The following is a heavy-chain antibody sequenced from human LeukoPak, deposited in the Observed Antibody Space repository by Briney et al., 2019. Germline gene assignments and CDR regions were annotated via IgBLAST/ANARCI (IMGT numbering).Heavy chain of an antibody. J-gene: IGHJ3*02. V-gene: IGHV5-51*01. CDR3: ARRRFDVDTAMVNDAFDI. D-gene: IGHD5-18*01. CDR2: IYPGDSDT. Sequence: GESLKISCKGSGYSFTSYWIGWVRQMPGKGLEWMGIIYPGDSDTRYSPSFQGQVTISADKSISTAYLQWSSLKASDTAMYYCARRRFDVDTAMVNDAFDIWGQGTMVTVSS. CDR1: GYSFTSYW.